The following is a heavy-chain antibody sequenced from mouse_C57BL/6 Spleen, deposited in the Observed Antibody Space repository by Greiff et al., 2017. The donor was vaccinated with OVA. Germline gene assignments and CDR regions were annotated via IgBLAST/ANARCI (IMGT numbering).Heavy chain of an antibody. CDR2: IWRGGST. CDR1: GFSLTSYG. CDR3: AKAYSNPYWYFDV. V-gene: IGHV2-5*01. D-gene: IGHD2-5*01. Sequence: VMLVESGPGLVQPSQSLSITCTVSGFSLTSYGVHWVRQSPGKGLEWLGVIWRGGSTDYNAAFMSRLSITKDNSKSQVFFKMNSLQADDTAIYYCAKAYSNPYWYFDVWGTGTTVTVSS. J-gene: IGHJ1*03.